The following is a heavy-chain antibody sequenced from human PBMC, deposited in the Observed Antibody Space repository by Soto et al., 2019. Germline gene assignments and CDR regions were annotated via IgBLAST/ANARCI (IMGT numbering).Heavy chain of an antibody. J-gene: IGHJ3*02. CDR3: ARDASVARYDVRGRGDAFDI. D-gene: IGHD3-16*01. V-gene: IGHV1-18*01. CDR2: ISAYNGKT. Sequence: ASVKVSCKASGYIFTSYGIGWVRQAPGQGLEWMGWISAYNGKTNYAQKLQGRVTMTTDTSTSTAYMELGSLRSDDTAVYYCARDASVARYDVRGRGDAFDIWGQ. CDR1: GYIFTSYG.